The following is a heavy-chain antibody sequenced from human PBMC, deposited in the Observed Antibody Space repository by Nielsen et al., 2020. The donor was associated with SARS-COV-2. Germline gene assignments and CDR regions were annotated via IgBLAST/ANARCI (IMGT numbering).Heavy chain of an antibody. J-gene: IGHJ6*02. V-gene: IGHV4-31*03. Sequence: SETLSLTCTVSGASISSEGYFWSWIRQHPGKGLEWIGYIYFTGRTSYNPSLKSRVAMSVDTSKNQFSLDLKSVTAADTAVYYCAREASGYDHYKYGMDVWGPGATVTVSS. CDR2: IYFTGRT. CDR3: AREASGYDHYKYGMDV. D-gene: IGHD5-12*01. CDR1: GASISSEGYF.